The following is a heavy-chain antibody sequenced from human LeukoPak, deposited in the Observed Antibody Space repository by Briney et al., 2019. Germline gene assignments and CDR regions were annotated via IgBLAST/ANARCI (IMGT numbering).Heavy chain of an antibody. V-gene: IGHV3-21*01. CDR3: ARSVAGTGFDH. D-gene: IGHD6-19*01. CDR2: ISSSSSYI. CDR1: GFTFSSYS. J-gene: IGHJ4*02. Sequence: GGSLRLSCAASGFTFSSYSMNWVRQAPGKGLEWVSSISSSSSYIYYADSVKGRFTISRDNAKNSLYLQMNSLRAEDTAVYYCARSVAGTGFDHWGQGTLVTVSS.